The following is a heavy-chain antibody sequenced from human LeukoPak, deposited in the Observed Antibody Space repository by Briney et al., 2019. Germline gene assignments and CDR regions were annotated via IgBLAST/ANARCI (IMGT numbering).Heavy chain of an antibody. CDR1: GFTFSSYS. CDR3: ASEYCSSTICYGDAFDI. V-gene: IGHV3-21*01. Sequence: GGSLRLFCAASGFTFSSYSINWVRHAPGKGLEWVTSISSSSCYISYADSVKGRLTISRDNAKNSLYLQTNSLRAEDTAVYYCASEYCSSTICYGDAFDIWGQGTMVTVSS. CDR2: ISSSSCYI. D-gene: IGHD2-2*01. J-gene: IGHJ3*02.